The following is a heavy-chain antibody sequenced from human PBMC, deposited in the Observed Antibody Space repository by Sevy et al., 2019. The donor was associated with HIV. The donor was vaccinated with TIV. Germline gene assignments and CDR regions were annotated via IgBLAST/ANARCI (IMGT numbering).Heavy chain of an antibody. CDR3: AKEGAYSYTTYFDY. J-gene: IGHJ4*02. D-gene: IGHD1-26*01. CDR1: GFSFSGYA. Sequence: GGSLRLSCAASGFSFSGYAIHWVRQAPGKALEWVAVISFDGSNKYYADSVKGRFTISRDNSKNTLFLQMNSLRAEDTAVYYCAKEGAYSYTTYFDYWGQGTVVTVSS. V-gene: IGHV3-30*18. CDR2: ISFDGSNK.